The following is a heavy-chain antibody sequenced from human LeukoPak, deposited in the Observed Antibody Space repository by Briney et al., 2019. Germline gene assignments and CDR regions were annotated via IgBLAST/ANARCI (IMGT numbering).Heavy chain of an antibody. J-gene: IGHJ5*02. V-gene: IGHV3-30-3*01. CDR1: GFTFSSYA. CDR3: ARDPPAYYGSGSYYGRWFDP. D-gene: IGHD3-10*01. Sequence: GGSLRLSCAASGFTFSSYAMHWVRQAPGKGLEWVAVISYDGSNKHYADSVKGRFTISRDNAKNSLYLQMNSLRAEDTAVYYCARDPPAYYGSGSYYGRWFDPWGQGTLVTVSS. CDR2: ISYDGSNK.